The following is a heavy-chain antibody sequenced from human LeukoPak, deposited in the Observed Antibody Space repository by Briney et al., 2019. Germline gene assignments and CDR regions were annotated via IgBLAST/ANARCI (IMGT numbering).Heavy chain of an antibody. CDR3: AREDIRLDYFDY. CDR1: GFTLSSHW. D-gene: IGHD6-19*01. J-gene: IGHJ4*02. Sequence: GGSLRLSCAASGFTLSSHWMSWVRQAPGKGLEWVANIKQDGSEQYYVDSVRGRFTISRDDAKNSLYLQMNSLRAEDTAVYYCAREDIRLDYFDYWGQGTLVTVSS. CDR2: IKQDGSEQ. V-gene: IGHV3-7*01.